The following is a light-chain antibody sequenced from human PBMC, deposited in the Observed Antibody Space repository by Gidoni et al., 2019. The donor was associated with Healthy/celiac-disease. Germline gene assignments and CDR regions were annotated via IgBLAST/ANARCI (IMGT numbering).Light chain of an antibody. J-gene: IGKJ1*01. CDR1: QSISSY. Sequence: DIQMTQAPSSLSASVGDRVTITCRASQSISSYLNWYQQKPGKAPKLLIYAASSLQCGVPSRFSGSGSGTDFTLPIRSLQPEDFATYYCQQCYSTPWTFGQGTKVEIK. CDR2: AAS. V-gene: IGKV1-39*01. CDR3: QQCYSTPWT.